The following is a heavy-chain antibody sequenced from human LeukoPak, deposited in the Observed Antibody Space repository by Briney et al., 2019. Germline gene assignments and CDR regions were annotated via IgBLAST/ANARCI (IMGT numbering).Heavy chain of an antibody. CDR1: GFTFSSYA. CDR2: IRSSNDYI. D-gene: IGHD6-13*01. CDR3: ARDKEGDSSWYPFDY. V-gene: IGHV3-21*01. J-gene: IGHJ4*02. Sequence: KAGGSLRLSCAASGFTFSSYAMNWVRQAPGKGLEWVSSIRSSNDYIYYADSVKGRFTISRDNAKNSLYLHMNSLRAEDTAVYYCARDKEGDSSWYPFDYWGQGTLVTVSS.